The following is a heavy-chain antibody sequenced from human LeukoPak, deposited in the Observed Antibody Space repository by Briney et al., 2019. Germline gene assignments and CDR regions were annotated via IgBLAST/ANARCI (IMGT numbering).Heavy chain of an antibody. V-gene: IGHV4-38-2*02. CDR3: AREVMTYHGLSLYYYYGMDV. CDR1: GYPISSGYY. CDR2: IYHSGST. J-gene: IGHJ6*02. Sequence: SETLSLTCTVSGYPISSGYYWGWIRQPPGKGLEWIGSIYHSGSTYYNPSLKSRVTISVDRSKNQFSLKLSSVTAADTAVYYCAREVMTYHGLSLYYYYGMDVWGQGTTVTVSS. D-gene: IGHD2-21*02.